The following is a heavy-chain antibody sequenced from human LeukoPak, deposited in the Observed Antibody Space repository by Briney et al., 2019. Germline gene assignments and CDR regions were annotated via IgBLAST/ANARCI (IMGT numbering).Heavy chain of an antibody. CDR2: ITGSGGTT. J-gene: IGHJ4*02. Sequence: PGGSLRLSCAASGFXFSSYAISWVRQAPGKGLEWVSGITGSGGTTYYADSVKGRFTISRDNSKNTLYLQINSLRAEDTAIYYCAKDRGSGWYWGALDHWGQGTLVTVSS. V-gene: IGHV3-23*01. CDR1: GFXFSSYA. CDR3: AKDRGSGWYWGALDH. D-gene: IGHD6-19*01.